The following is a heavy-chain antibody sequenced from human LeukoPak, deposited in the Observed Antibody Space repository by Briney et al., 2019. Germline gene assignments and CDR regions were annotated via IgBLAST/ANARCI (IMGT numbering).Heavy chain of an antibody. CDR2: IKSKTDGGTT. J-gene: IGHJ5*02. Sequence: GGSLRLSCAASGFTFSNAWMSWVRQAPGKGLEWVGRIKSKTDGGTTDYAAPVKGRFTISRDDSKNTLYLQMKTEDTAVYYCTTESSPLRGVDWFDPWGQGTLVTVSS. CDR1: GFTFSNAW. V-gene: IGHV3-15*01. CDR3: TTESSPLRGVDWFDP.